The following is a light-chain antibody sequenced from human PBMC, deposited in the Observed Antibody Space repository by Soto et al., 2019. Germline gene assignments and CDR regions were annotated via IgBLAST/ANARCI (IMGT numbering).Light chain of an antibody. CDR1: SSNIGNNA. CDR3: AAWDDSLKGVV. J-gene: IGLJ2*01. V-gene: IGLV1-36*01. Sequence: VVTQPPSVSEAPRQRVTISCSGSSSNIGNNAVNWYQQLPGKAPKLLIYYDDLLPSGVSDRFSGSKSGTSASLAISGLQSEDEADYYCAAWDDSLKGVVFGGGTKLTVL. CDR2: YDD.